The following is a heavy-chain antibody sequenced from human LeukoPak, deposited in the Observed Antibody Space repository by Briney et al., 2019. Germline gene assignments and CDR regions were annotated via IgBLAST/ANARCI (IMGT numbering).Heavy chain of an antibody. CDR3: VKDHDWALDF. J-gene: IGHJ4*02. CDR1: GFIFNAYP. V-gene: IGHV3-48*01. Sequence: GGSLRLSCAASGFIFNAYPMNWVRQAPGKGLEWISYITHNSDSTYYADSVKGRFTISRDNAKNSLYIQMNSLRAEDTAVYYCVKDHDWALDFWGQGTLVTVSS. D-gene: IGHD3-9*01. CDR2: ITHNSDST.